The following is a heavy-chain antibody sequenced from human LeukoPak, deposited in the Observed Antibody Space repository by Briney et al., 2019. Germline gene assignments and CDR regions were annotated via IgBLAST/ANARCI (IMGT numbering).Heavy chain of an antibody. CDR1: GFTFSSYE. J-gene: IGHJ6*03. Sequence: GGSLRLSCAASGFTFSSYEMNWVRQAPGKGLEWVSYISSSGSTIYYADSVKGRFTISRDNAKNSLYLQMNSLRAEDTAVYYCARGYDYVWGSYRPRYYYYYMDVWGKGTTVTVSS. D-gene: IGHD3-16*02. CDR2: ISSSGSTI. CDR3: ARGYDYVWGSYRPRYYYYYMDV. V-gene: IGHV3-48*03.